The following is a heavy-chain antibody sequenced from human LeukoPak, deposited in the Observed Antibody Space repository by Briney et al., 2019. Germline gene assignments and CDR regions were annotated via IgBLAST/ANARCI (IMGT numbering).Heavy chain of an antibody. J-gene: IGHJ4*02. Sequence: ASGKVSCKAFGYTFTSYGISWVRQAPGQGLEWMGWISAYNGNTNYAQKLQGRVTMPTDTSTSTAYMELRSLRSDDTAVYYCARVAGYCGGDCDPDDYWGQGTLVTVSS. V-gene: IGHV1-18*01. CDR2: ISAYNGNT. D-gene: IGHD2-21*02. CDR3: ARVAGYCGGDCDPDDY. CDR1: GYTFTSYG.